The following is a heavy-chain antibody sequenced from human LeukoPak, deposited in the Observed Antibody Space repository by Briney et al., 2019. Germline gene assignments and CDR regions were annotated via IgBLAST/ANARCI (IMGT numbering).Heavy chain of an antibody. D-gene: IGHD3-10*01. CDR2: IYYSGSP. CDR3: AGGSTMIRGAADY. J-gene: IGHJ4*02. Sequence: SETLSLTCTVSGGSISSYYWSWIRQPPGKGLGSIGYIYYSGSPNYNPSLKSRVTISVDTCKNQFSLKLRSVTAAAPDAYFCAGGSTMIRGAADYWGQRILVTVAS. V-gene: IGHV4-59*01. CDR1: GGSISSYY.